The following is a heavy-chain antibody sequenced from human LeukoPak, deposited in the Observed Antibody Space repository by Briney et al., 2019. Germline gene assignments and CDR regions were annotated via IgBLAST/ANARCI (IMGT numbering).Heavy chain of an antibody. V-gene: IGHV1-18*01. J-gene: IGHJ6*03. Sequence: ASVKVSCKVSGYTLTELSMHWVRQAPGKGLEWMGWISAYNGNTNYAQKLQGRVTMTTDTSTSTAHMELRSLRSDDTAVYYCAREGFNCSSTSCYAWPPTYYYYYYMDVWGKGTTVTISS. CDR1: GYTLTELS. D-gene: IGHD2-2*01. CDR2: ISAYNGNT. CDR3: AREGFNCSSTSCYAWPPTYYYYYYMDV.